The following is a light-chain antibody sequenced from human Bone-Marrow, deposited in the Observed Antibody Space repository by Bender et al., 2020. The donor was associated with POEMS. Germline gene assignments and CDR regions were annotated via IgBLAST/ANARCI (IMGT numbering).Light chain of an antibody. CDR1: SSDIGAYNY. CDR3: CSYSYSGTFFYG. J-gene: IGLJ1*01. V-gene: IGLV2-14*03. Sequence: QSALTQPASVSWSPGQSITISCTGTSSDIGAYNYVSWYQQLPGKAPQLIIYDVTNRPSGVSRRFSGSKSGNTASLTISGLQVEDEADYYWCSYSYSGTFFYGFGTGTKVTVL. CDR2: DVT.